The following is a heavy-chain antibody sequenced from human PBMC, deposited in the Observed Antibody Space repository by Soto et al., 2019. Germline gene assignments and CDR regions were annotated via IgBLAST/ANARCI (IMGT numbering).Heavy chain of an antibody. CDR1: GYTFTSYG. Sequence: ASVKVSCKASGYTFTSYGISWVRQAPGQGLEWMGWISAYNGNTNYAQKLQGRVTMTTDTSTSTAYMELRSLRSDDTAVYYCARGGYYYDSSGYYSLDYWGQGTLVTVSS. V-gene: IGHV1-18*01. CDR2: ISAYNGNT. CDR3: ARGGYYYDSSGYYSLDY. D-gene: IGHD3-22*01. J-gene: IGHJ4*02.